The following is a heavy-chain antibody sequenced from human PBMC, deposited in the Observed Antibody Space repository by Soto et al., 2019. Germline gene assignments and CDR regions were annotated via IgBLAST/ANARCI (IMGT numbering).Heavy chain of an antibody. CDR1: GFTFGDYY. CDR2: ITSSSDYT. CDR3: ARTVTSQGRLKWFNP. J-gene: IGHJ5*02. V-gene: IGHV3-11*03. D-gene: IGHD4-17*01. Sequence: PGGSLRLSCAASGFTFGDYYMSWIRQAPGKGLEWVSYITSSSDYTYHADSVKGRFTISRDNGKNSLYLQMNSLRAEDTAVYYCARTVTSQGRLKWFNPWGQGTLVTVSS.